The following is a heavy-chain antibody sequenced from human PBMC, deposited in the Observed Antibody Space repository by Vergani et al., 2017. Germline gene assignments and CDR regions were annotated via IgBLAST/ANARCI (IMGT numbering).Heavy chain of an antibody. CDR3: ARVNTVTNGQLYYNYCRDV. CDR2: IDHTGRP. CDR1: GGSFTSYN. J-gene: IGHJ6*01. V-gene: IGHV4-34*01. D-gene: IGHD4-11*01. Sequence: QVQLQQWGGGLLKPSETLSLTCVVNGGSFTSYNWTWIRQSPGEGLEWVGDIDHTGRPDYNPSLKSRLTMSGEKSRNQFSQTLNSVTATDTAIYFCARVNTVTNGQLYYNYCRDVWGQGTAVTVSP.